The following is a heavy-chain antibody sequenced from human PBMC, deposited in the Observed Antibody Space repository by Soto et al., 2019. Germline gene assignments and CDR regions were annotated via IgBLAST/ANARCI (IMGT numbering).Heavy chain of an antibody. CDR2: IWYDGSIK. D-gene: IGHD2-15*01. V-gene: IGHV3-33*01. CDR1: GFTFSSYG. Sequence: QVQLVESGGGVVQPGRSLRLSCAASGFTFSSYGMHWVRQAPGKGLEWVAVIWYDGSIKYYADSVKGRFTISRDNSKNTLYLQMKSLRAEDRAVYYCARVSEGGSCCGGLDYWGQGTLVTVSS. CDR3: ARVSEGGSCCGGLDY. J-gene: IGHJ4*02.